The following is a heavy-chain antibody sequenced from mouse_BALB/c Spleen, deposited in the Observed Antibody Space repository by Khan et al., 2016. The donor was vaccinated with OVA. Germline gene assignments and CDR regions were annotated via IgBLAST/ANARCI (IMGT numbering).Heavy chain of an antibody. D-gene: IGHD2-1*01. CDR2: INTYTGEP. Sequence: QIQLVQSGPELKKPGETVKISCKASGYTFPNYGMNWVKQAPGKGLKWMGWINTYTGEPTYADDFKGRFAFSLETSASTAYLQSNNLKNEDTATYFCARSNGNYWFAYWGQGTLVTVSA. J-gene: IGHJ3*01. CDR1: GYTFPNYG. CDR3: ARSNGNYWFAY. V-gene: IGHV9-3-1*01.